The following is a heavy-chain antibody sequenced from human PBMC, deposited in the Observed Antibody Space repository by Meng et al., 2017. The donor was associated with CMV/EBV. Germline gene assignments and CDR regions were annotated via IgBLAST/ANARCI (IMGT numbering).Heavy chain of an antibody. CDR2: IGTAGDT. D-gene: IGHD4-23*01. J-gene: IGHJ4*02. Sequence: GGSLRLSCAASGFTFSSYDMHWVRQATGKGLEWVSAIGTAGDTYYPGSVKGRFTISRENAKNSLYLQMNSLRAEDTAVYYCARRRGRHSGGGSYYFDYWGQGTLVTVSS. V-gene: IGHV3-13*01. CDR1: GFTFSSYD. CDR3: ARRRGRHSGGGSYYFDY.